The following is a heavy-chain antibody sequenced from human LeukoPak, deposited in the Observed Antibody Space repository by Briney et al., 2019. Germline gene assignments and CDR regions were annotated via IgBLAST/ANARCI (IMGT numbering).Heavy chain of an antibody. CDR1: GGSMSSYY. CDR3: ARGYSLLWFGELAPGENWFDP. D-gene: IGHD3-10*01. J-gene: IGHJ5*02. V-gene: IGHV4-4*07. CDR2: IYTSGST. Sequence: NPSETLSLTCTVSGGSMSSYYWSWIRQPAGQGLEWIGRIYTSGSTNYNPSLKSRVTISVDTSKNQFSLKLSSVTAADTAVYYCARGYSLLWFGELAPGENWFDPWGQGTLVTVSS.